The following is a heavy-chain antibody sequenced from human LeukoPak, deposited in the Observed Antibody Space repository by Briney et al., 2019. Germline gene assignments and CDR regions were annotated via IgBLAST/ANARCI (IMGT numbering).Heavy chain of an antibody. V-gene: IGHV3-9*03. CDR1: GFTFDDYA. J-gene: IGHJ5*02. CDR2: ISWNSGSI. D-gene: IGHD6-13*01. CDR3: AKGSIAAAGMRSWFDP. Sequence: GGSLRLSCAASGFTFDDYAMHWVRQAPGKGLEWVSGISWNSGSIGYADSVKGRFTISRDNAKNSLYLQMNSLRAEDMALYYCAKGSIAAAGMRSWFDPWGQGTLVTVSS.